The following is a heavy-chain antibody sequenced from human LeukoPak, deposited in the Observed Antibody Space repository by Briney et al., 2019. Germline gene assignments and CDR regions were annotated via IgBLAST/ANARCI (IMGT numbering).Heavy chain of an antibody. V-gene: IGHV1-18*01. CDR2: ISAYNGNT. Sequence: ASVKVSYKASGYTFTNYGISWVRQAPGQGLEWMGWISAYNGNTNYAQNLQGRVTMTTDTSTSTAYMELRSLRSDDTAVYYCARGGTTPSYYYMDVWGKGTTVTVSS. CDR1: GYTFTNYG. CDR3: ARGGTTPSYYYMDV. J-gene: IGHJ6*03. D-gene: IGHD3-16*01.